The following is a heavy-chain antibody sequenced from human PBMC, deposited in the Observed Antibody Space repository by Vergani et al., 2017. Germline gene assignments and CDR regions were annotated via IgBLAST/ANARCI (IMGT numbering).Heavy chain of an antibody. CDR3: ARSYYYDSSGYSFVSYAFDI. V-gene: IGHV3-53*04. CDR2: IYSGDST. J-gene: IGHJ3*02. D-gene: IGHD3-22*01. Sequence: EVQLVESGGGLVQPGGSLRLSCAASGFTVSSNYMSWVRQAPGKGLEWVSVIYSGDSTYYADSVKGRFTISRHNSKNTLYLQMNSLRAEDTAVYYCARSYYYDSSGYSFVSYAFDIWGQGTMVTVSS. CDR1: GFTVSSNY.